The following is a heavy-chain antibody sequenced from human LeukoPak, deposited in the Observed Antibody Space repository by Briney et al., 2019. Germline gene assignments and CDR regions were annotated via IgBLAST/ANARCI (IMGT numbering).Heavy chain of an antibody. D-gene: IGHD3-10*01. V-gene: IGHV1-69*06. CDR2: IIPIFGTA. CDR1: GGTFSSYA. J-gene: IGHJ6*04. Sequence: SVKVSCKASGGTFSSYAISWVRQAPGQGLEWMGGIIPIFGTANYAQKFQGRVTITADKSTSTAYMELSSLRSEDTAVYYCAGTREVWFGANYYYYGMDVWGKGTTVTVSS. CDR3: AGTREVWFGANYYYYGMDV.